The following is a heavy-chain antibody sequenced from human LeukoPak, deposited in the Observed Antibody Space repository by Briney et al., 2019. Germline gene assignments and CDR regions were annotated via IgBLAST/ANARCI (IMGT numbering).Heavy chain of an antibody. CDR3: ARGGIGGATPDY. D-gene: IGHD1-26*01. J-gene: IGHJ4*02. V-gene: IGHV3-74*01. CDR1: GFTFSRYW. CDR2: VNNDGTGT. Sequence: GGSLRLSCAVSGFTFSRYWIHWVRRAPGKGLVWVSYVNNDGTGTSYADSVKGRFTVSRDNAKNTLYLQMNSLRAEDTAVYYCARGGIGGATPDYWGQGALVTVSS.